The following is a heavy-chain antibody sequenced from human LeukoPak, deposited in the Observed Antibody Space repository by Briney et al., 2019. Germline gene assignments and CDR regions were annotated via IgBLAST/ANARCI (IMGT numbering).Heavy chain of an antibody. CDR3: ARDGVPGGRDV. CDR2: VNREGSDK. D-gene: IGHD3-16*01. Sequence: GGSLRLSCAASGFAFSSHWMNWVRQAPGKGLEWVANVNREGSDKNYVDSVKGRFTISRDNAKNSLYLQMNSLRVENTAVYYCARDGVPGGRDVWGQGTTVTVS. V-gene: IGHV3-7*01. J-gene: IGHJ6*02. CDR1: GFAFSSHW.